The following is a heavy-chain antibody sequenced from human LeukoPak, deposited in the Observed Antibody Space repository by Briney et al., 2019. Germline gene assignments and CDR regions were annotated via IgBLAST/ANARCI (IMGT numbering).Heavy chain of an antibody. Sequence: GGSLRLACAVSGATFTSNYMSWVRQAPGKGLEWVSVIYAGGSTYYADSVKGRFTISRDISKNTLYLQMNSLRVEDTAVYYCARDFSGYWGQGTLVTVSS. CDR1: GATFTSNY. J-gene: IGHJ4*02. V-gene: IGHV3-53*01. D-gene: IGHD6-13*01. CDR2: IYAGGST. CDR3: ARDFSGY.